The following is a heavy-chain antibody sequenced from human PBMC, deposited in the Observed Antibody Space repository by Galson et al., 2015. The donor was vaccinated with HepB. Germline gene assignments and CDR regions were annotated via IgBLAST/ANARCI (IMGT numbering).Heavy chain of an antibody. Sequence: SLRLSCAASGFTFSNYWMHWVRQAPGKGLMLVSRINTDGGVTTYADSVKGRFTISRDNAKNTLYLQMNSLRAEDTAVYYCARDVWGSYDFWGQGALVTVSS. V-gene: IGHV3-74*01. CDR1: GFTFSNYW. D-gene: IGHD3-16*01. CDR3: ARDVWGSYDF. J-gene: IGHJ4*02. CDR2: INTDGGVT.